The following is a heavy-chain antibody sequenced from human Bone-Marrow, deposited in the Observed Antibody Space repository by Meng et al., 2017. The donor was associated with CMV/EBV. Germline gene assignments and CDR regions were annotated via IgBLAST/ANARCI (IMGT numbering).Heavy chain of an antibody. CDR3: AGEFLITIGGIMSGINF. J-gene: IGHJ6*02. D-gene: IGHD3-16*01. CDR2: INWNGGKT. V-gene: IGHV3-20*04. Sequence: GGSLRLSCAASGFRFDEYGMSWVRQVPGKGLERVSGINWNGGKTGYVDSVKGRFTISRDNPKNSLYLQMNSLRAEDTALYYCAGEFLITIGGIMSGINFWGQGTTVTVSS. CDR1: GFRFDEYG.